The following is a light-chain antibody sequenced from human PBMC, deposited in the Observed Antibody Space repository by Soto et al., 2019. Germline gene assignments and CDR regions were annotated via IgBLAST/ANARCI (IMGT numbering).Light chain of an antibody. CDR3: SSYTSSSTLENV. Sequence: QSALTQPASVSGSPGQSITISCTGTSSDVGGYNYVSWYQQHPGKAPKLMIYEVSSRPSGVSNRFSGSKSGNTASLTISGLQAEDEADYYCSSYTSSSTLENVFGTGTKVTVL. J-gene: IGLJ1*01. V-gene: IGLV2-14*01. CDR2: EVS. CDR1: SSDVGGYNY.